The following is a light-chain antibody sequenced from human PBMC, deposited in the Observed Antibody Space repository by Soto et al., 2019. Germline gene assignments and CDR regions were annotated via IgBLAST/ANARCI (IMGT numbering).Light chain of an antibody. J-gene: IGKJ2*01. V-gene: IGKV1-39*01. CDR3: QQSDSAPYT. Sequence: DIQMTQSPSSLSASVGDRVTITCRASQDINDHLNWYQQKPGKAPKLLIYVASSLEGGVPARFSGSGSWTVFTLTISSLHPEDLATYYCQQSDSAPYTFVQGTKLDI. CDR2: VAS. CDR1: QDINDH.